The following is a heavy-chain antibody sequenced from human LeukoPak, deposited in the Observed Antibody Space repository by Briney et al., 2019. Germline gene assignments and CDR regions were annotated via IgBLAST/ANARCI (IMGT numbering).Heavy chain of an antibody. CDR1: GCSISSYY. Sequence: SETLSLTCTVSGCSISSYYWSWIRQPPGKGLEWIEYIYYRGSTNYHPSLKSRVTISLDTSKNQFSLTLSSVTAADTAVYYCARLESYYDLLTGFDPWGQGTLVTVSS. D-gene: IGHD3-9*01. CDR2: IYYRGST. V-gene: IGHV4-59*08. CDR3: ARLESYYDLLTGFDP. J-gene: IGHJ5*02.